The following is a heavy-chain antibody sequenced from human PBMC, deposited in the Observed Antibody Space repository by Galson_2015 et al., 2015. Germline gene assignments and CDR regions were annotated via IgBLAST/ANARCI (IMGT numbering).Heavy chain of an antibody. V-gene: IGHV3-21*01. CDR3: TRHLGIGSGSPEF. CDR2: ISGRSTFI. J-gene: IGHJ4*02. CDR1: GFPLSSYP. Sequence: SLRLSCAASGFPLSSYPMNWVRQAPGKRLQWVSSISGRSTFIFYSDSVEGRFTISRDNAKNSLSLQMNSLRGDDTAVYYCTRHLGIGSGSPEFWGQGPRVAVS. D-gene: IGHD7-27*01.